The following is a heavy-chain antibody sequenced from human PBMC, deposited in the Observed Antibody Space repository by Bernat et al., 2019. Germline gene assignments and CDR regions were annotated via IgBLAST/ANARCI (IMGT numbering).Heavy chain of an antibody. CDR2: ISGSGGST. CDR1: GFTFSSYA. D-gene: IGHD2/OR15-2a*01. CDR3: AKRGNMGSASFDY. Sequence: EVQLLESGGGLVQPGGSLRLSCAASGFTFSSYAMSWVRQAPGKGLEWVSAISGSGGSTYYADSVKGRFTISRDNSKNTLYLQMNSLRAEDTAVYDCAKRGNMGSASFDYWGQGTLVTVSS. J-gene: IGHJ4*02. V-gene: IGHV3-23*01.